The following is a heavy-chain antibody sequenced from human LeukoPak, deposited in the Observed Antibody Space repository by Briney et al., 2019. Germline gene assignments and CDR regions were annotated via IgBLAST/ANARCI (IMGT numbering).Heavy chain of an antibody. J-gene: IGHJ4*02. CDR1: GFTFSRHG. Sequence: GRSLRLSCAPSGFTFSRHGMHWVRQAPGKGLEWVAIISNDGSRKYYAHSVEGRFTISRDNSKNTLYLQMDSLRAEDTAVYYCARGSGSYGDFDYWGQGTLVTVSS. V-gene: IGHV3-30*03. D-gene: IGHD1-26*01. CDR3: ARGSGSYGDFDY. CDR2: ISNDGSRK.